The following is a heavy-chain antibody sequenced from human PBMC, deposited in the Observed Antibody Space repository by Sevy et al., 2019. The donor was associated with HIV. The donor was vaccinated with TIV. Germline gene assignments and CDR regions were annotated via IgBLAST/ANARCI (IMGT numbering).Heavy chain of an antibody. Sequence: ASVKVSCKASGGTFSSYAISWVRQAPGQGLEWMEGIIPIFGTANYAQKFQGRVTITADKSTSTAYMELSSLRSEDTAVYYCASEYCSGGSCYTRLGYWGQGTLVTVSS. CDR2: IIPIFGTA. J-gene: IGHJ4*02. D-gene: IGHD2-15*01. CDR1: GGTFSSYA. CDR3: ASEYCSGGSCYTRLGY. V-gene: IGHV1-69*06.